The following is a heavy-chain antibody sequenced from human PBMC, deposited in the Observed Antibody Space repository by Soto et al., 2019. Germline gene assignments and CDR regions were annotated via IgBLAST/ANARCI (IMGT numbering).Heavy chain of an antibody. CDR3: ARNNWGIDY. Sequence: LRLSCAASGFTFSSHWMHWVRQVPGKGLMWVSRIDSDASSADYADSVAGRFTISRDNVNNTLFLQMRSLRAEDTAVYYCARNNWGIDYWGQGILVTVSS. V-gene: IGHV3-74*01. D-gene: IGHD7-27*01. CDR1: GFTFSSHW. J-gene: IGHJ4*02. CDR2: IDSDASSA.